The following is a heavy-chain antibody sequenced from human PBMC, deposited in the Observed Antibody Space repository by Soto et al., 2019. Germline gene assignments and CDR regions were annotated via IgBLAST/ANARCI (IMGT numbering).Heavy chain of an antibody. V-gene: IGHV4-31*03. CDR1: GGSISGGGYY. D-gene: IGHD3-10*01. J-gene: IGHJ1*01. Sequence: SETLSLTCTVSGGSISGGGYYWSWIRQHPGKGLEWIGNIHYGGRTYYNPSLMSRLAMSMDTAEHQFSLNLTSVTAADTAAYYCARVRNGAFQYWGQGALVTVSS. CDR2: IHYGGRT. CDR3: ARVRNGAFQY.